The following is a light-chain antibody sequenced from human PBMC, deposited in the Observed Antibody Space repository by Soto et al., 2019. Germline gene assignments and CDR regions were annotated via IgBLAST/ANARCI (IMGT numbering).Light chain of an antibody. Sequence: EIVLTQSPATLSLSPGERATLSCRASQNIRNHLAWYQHKSGESPRLLISDASNRATGVPVRFSGSGSGTDFTLIISSLEPEDFAVYYCQQRDTWPPFTFGPGTKVDIK. CDR3: QQRDTWPPFT. CDR1: QNIRNH. J-gene: IGKJ3*01. V-gene: IGKV3-11*01. CDR2: DAS.